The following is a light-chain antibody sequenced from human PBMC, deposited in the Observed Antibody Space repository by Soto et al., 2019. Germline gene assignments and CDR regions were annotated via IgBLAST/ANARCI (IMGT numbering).Light chain of an antibody. J-gene: IGKJ4*01. CDR1: QSIRGN. Sequence: MTQSPDTLSVSPGERATLSCRASQSIRGNLAWYQQKPGKAPKLLIYAASSLQSGVPSRFSGSGSGTDFTLTISSLQPEDFATYYCQQANSFPLTFGGGTKVEIK. CDR3: QQANSFPLT. V-gene: IGKV1-12*01. CDR2: AAS.